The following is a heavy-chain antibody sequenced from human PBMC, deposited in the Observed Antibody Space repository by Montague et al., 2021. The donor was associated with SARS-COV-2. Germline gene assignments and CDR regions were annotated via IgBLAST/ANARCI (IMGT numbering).Heavy chain of an antibody. CDR2: IKHSGST. V-gene: IGHV4-34*01. CDR1: GGSFSGYY. D-gene: IGHD3-22*01. J-gene: IGHJ4*02. Sequence: SETLSLTCAVYGGSFSGYYWSWIRQPPGKGLEWIGEIKHSGSTKYNPSLKSRVTISVDTSKNQFSLKLSSVTAADTAVYYCARGTKGVFTYDYDGSGYASDYWGQGTLVTVSS. CDR3: ARGTKGVFTYDYDGSGYASDY.